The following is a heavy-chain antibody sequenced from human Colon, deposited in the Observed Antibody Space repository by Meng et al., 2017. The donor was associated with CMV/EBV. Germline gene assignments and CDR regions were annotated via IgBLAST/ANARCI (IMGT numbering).Heavy chain of an antibody. CDR1: GGSVYSEGYF. J-gene: IGHJ4*02. CDR3: ARGSTGYSSSWYRY. D-gene: IGHD6-13*01. CDR2: MSYSGTT. Sequence: SETLSLTCNVSGGSVYSEGYFWTWVRQPPGKGLEYIGYMSYSGTTNYNPSLKSRVTISVDTSKNQFSLKLSSVTAADTAVYYCARGSTGYSSSWYRYWGQGTLVTVSS. V-gene: IGHV4-61*08.